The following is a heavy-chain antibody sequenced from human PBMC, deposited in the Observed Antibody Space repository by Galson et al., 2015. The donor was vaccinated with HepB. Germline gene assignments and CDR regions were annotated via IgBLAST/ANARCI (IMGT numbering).Heavy chain of an antibody. D-gene: IGHD1-26*01. V-gene: IGHV3-53*01. J-gene: IGHJ3*02. CDR2: IYSGGNT. CDR1: GFTVSTNY. CDR3: ARVMFTGTYSEAFDI. Sequence: SLRLSCAASGFTVSTNYMTWVRQAPGKGLEWVSVIYSGGNTYYPDSVKGRFSISRDNSKNTLYLQMNSLRAEDTALYYCARVMFTGTYSEAFDIWGQGTMVTVSS.